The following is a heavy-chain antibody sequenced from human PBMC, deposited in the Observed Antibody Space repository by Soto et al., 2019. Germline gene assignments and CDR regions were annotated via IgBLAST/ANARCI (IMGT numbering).Heavy chain of an antibody. J-gene: IGHJ6*03. V-gene: IGHV5-51*01. CDR1: GYSFTSYW. CDR2: IYPGDSDT. CDR3: ARLILYFDGSFSAGYYYMDV. Sequence: PGESLKISCKGSGYSFTSYWIGWVRQMPGKGLEWMGIIYPGDSDTRYSPSFQGQVTISTDKSISTAYLPWSSLKASDTAMYYCARLILYFDGSFSAGYYYMDVWGKGTTVAFSS. D-gene: IGHD3-9*01.